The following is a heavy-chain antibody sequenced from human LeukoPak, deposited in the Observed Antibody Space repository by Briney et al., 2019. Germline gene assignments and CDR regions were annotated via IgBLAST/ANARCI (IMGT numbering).Heavy chain of an antibody. CDR1: GFTFSSYS. CDR3: ARENFCESSGYHPPFDC. CDR2: ISSSSSSI. Sequence: TGGSLRLSCAASGFTFSSYSMNWVRQAPGKGLEWVSSISSSSSSIYYADSMKGRFTISRDNAKNSLFLQMNSLRAEDTAVYYCARENFCESSGYHPPFDCWGQGTLVTVSS. V-gene: IGHV3-21*01. J-gene: IGHJ4*02. D-gene: IGHD3-22*01.